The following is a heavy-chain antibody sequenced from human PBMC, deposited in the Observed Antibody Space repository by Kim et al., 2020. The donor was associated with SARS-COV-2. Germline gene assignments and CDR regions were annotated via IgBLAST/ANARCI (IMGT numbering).Heavy chain of an antibody. CDR1: GGTFSSYA. Sequence: SVKVSCKASGGTFSSYAISWVRQAPGQGLEWMGGIIPIFGTANYAQKFQGRVTITAYESTSTAYMELSSLRSEDTAVYYCASPHDYGDYVTKNNAFDIWGQGTMVTVSS. J-gene: IGHJ3*02. V-gene: IGHV1-69*13. CDR3: ASPHDYGDYVTKNNAFDI. D-gene: IGHD4-17*01. CDR2: IIPIFGTA.